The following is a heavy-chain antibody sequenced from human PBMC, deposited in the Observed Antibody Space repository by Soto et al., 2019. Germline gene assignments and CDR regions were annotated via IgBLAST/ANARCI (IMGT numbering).Heavy chain of an antibody. CDR3: ARDKGYDFWSGYYRAFDY. CDR2: INPNSGGT. D-gene: IGHD3-3*01. J-gene: IGHJ4*02. Sequence: ASVKASCKASGYTFTGYYMHWARQGPGQGPEWMGWINPNSGGTNYAQKFQGRVTMARDTSISTAYMELSRLRSDDTAVYYCARDKGYDFWSGYYRAFDYWGQGTLVTVSS. CDR1: GYTFTGYY. V-gene: IGHV1-2*02.